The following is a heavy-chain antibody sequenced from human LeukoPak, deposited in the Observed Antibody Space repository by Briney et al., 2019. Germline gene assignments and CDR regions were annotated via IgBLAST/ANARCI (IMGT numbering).Heavy chain of an antibody. Sequence: PGGSLRLSCAASGFTFSTYSMNWVRQAPGKGLEWVSYISSSGSTIYYADSVKGRFTISRDNAKNSLYLQMNSLRAEDTAVYYCARDQWSYFSFFDYWGQGTLVTVSS. D-gene: IGHD1-26*01. CDR1: GFTFSTYS. CDR3: ARDQWSYFSFFDY. J-gene: IGHJ4*02. CDR2: ISSSGSTI. V-gene: IGHV3-48*04.